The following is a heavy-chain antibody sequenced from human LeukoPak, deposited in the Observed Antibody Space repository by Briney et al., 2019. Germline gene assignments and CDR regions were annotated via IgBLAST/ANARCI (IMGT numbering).Heavy chain of an antibody. J-gene: IGHJ2*01. CDR3: AKDRTNCSSITCYYWYFDL. CDR2: VSGNGGST. Sequence: QSGGSLRLSCAASGFSFSSYAMTWVRQAPGKGLEWVSSVSGNGGSTYYADSVKGRFTISRDNSKNTLYLQMNTLRAEDTAVYYCAKDRTNCSSITCYYWYFDLWGRGTLVTVSS. D-gene: IGHD2-2*01. V-gene: IGHV3-23*01. CDR1: GFSFSSYA.